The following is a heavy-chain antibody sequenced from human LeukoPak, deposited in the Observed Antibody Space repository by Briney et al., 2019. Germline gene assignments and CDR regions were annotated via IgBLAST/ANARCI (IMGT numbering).Heavy chain of an antibody. Sequence: GGSLRLSCAASGFTFGSYGMHWVRQAPGKGLEWVAVIWYDGSNKYYADSVKGRFTISRDNSKNTLYLQMNSLRAEDTAVYYCARGSSSPYYYGMDVWGQGTTVTVSS. V-gene: IGHV3-33*01. CDR2: IWYDGSNK. J-gene: IGHJ6*02. CDR3: ARGSSSPYYYGMDV. CDR1: GFTFGSYG. D-gene: IGHD6-13*01.